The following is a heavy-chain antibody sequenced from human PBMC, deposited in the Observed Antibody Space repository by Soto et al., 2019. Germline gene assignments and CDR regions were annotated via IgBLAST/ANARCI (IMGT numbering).Heavy chain of an antibody. V-gene: IGHV1-18*01. CDR2: ISPYTGNT. Sequence: QVQLVQSGDEVKKPGASVKVSCKASGYIFVNYGIAWVRQAPGQGLEWMGWISPYTGNTHSATKVQDRLTMTTDTSTSTAYMDLGSLTSDDTAVYYCVMVDNYVTPTPQDVWGQGTTVTVSS. D-gene: IGHD3-16*01. CDR3: VMVDNYVTPTPQDV. CDR1: GYIFVNYG. J-gene: IGHJ6*02.